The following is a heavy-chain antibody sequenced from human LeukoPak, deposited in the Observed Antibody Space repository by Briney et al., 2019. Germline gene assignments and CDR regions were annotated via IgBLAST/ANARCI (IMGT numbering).Heavy chain of an antibody. CDR1: GFAFSSYA. V-gene: IGHV3-23*01. Sequence: GSLSLSCAASGFAFSSYAMNWVRPAPGKGLEWVSSIIGSGGSTYYTDSVKGRFTISRDNSKNTLYLQMNSLRAEDTAVYYCAKPRGVLLWFGELYNDAFDIWGQGTMVTVSS. D-gene: IGHD3-10*01. J-gene: IGHJ3*02. CDR2: IIGSGGST. CDR3: AKPRGVLLWFGELYNDAFDI.